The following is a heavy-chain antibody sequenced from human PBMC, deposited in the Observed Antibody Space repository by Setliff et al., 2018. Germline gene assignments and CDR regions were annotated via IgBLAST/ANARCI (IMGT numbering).Heavy chain of an antibody. J-gene: IGHJ3*01. CDR1: GFTFSNYW. Sequence: GGSLGLSCAASGFTFSNYWMSWVRQAPGKGLEWVASINEDGSEKYYVDSVKGRFTISRDNAKNSLYLQMNSLGAEDTALYYCARAHRYFSDTSGYFYDQGRSAFDVWGQGTMVTVSS. V-gene: IGHV3-7*03. CDR3: ARAHRYFSDTSGYFYDQGRSAFDV. CDR2: INEDGSEK. D-gene: IGHD3-22*01.